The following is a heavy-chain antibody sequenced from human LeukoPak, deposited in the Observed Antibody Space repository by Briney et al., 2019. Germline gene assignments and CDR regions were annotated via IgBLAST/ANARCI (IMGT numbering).Heavy chain of an antibody. Sequence: KPSQTLSLTCTVSGGSISSYYWSWIRQPPGKGLEWIGYIYYSGSTNYNPSLKSRVTIDTSKNQFSLKLSSVTAADTAVYYCARQGLHDAFDIWGQGTMVTVSS. CDR2: IYYSGST. V-gene: IGHV4-59*08. CDR3: ARQGLHDAFDI. CDR1: GGSISSYY. J-gene: IGHJ3*02.